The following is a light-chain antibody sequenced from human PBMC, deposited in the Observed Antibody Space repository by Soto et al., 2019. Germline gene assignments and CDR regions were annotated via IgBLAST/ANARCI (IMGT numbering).Light chain of an antibody. J-gene: IGKJ1*01. CDR1: QSISSY. CDR2: AAS. CDR3: QQSYSTHWT. V-gene: IGKV1-39*01. Sequence: TQSPGTLSVSPGERATLSCRASQSISSYLNWYQQKPGKAPKLLIYAASSLQSGVPSRFSGSGSGTDFTLTISSLQPEDFATYYCQQSYSTHWTFGQGTKVEIK.